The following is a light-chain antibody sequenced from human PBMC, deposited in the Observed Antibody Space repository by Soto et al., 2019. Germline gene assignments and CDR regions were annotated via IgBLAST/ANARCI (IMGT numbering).Light chain of an antibody. CDR1: SSGVGGYNY. CDR2: EVS. V-gene: IGLV2-8*01. J-gene: IGLJ1*01. Sequence: QSALTQPPSASGSPGQSVTISCTGTSSGVGGYNYVSWYQQHPGKAPKLMIYEVSKRPSGVPDRFSGSKSGNTASLTVSGLQAEDEADYYCSSYAGTLYVFGTGTKVTVL. CDR3: SSYAGTLYV.